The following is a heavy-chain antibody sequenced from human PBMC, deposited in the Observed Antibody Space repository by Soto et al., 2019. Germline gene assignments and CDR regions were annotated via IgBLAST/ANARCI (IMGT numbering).Heavy chain of an antibody. J-gene: IGHJ4*02. CDR1: GFSLSTSGVG. CDR3: AHRPPPSNRYFYWLPVYFDY. D-gene: IGHD3-9*01. V-gene: IGHV2-5*02. Sequence: QITLKESGPTLVKPTQTLTLTCTFSGFSLSTSGVGVGWIRQPPGTALEWLALIYWDDDKRYSPSLKSRLTITKDTSNNQVVHTMTNSDPVDTATYYFAHRPPPSNRYFYWLPVYFDYWGQGTLVTVSS. CDR2: IYWDDDK.